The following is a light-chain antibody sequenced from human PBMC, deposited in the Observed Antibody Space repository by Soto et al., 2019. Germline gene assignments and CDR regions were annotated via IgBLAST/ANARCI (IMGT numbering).Light chain of an antibody. J-gene: IGKJ1*01. Sequence: EIVLTQSPGTLSLSPGERATLSCRASQSVSSSYLAWYQQKPGQAPRLLIYSSSTRATGIPDRFSGSGSGADFALTITRLEPEDFAVYYCHQYGRAPRTFGQGTKV. CDR1: QSVSSSY. V-gene: IGKV3-20*01. CDR3: HQYGRAPRT. CDR2: SSS.